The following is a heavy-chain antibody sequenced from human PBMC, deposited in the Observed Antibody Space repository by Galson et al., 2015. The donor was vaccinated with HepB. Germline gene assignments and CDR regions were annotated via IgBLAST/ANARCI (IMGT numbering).Heavy chain of an antibody. V-gene: IGHV3-74*01. D-gene: IGHD4-17*01. Sequence: SRRLSWADSRFTFSRYWMHLVRHAPGKGLVWVSRNNRDGGTTSYADSVKGRFTISRDNAKNTLYLQMNSLRAEDTAVYYCARAIPYGDYYYYYAMDVWGQGTTVTVSS. CDR3: ARAIPYGDYYYYYAMDV. J-gene: IGHJ6*02. CDR2: NNRDGGTT. CDR1: RFTFSRYW.